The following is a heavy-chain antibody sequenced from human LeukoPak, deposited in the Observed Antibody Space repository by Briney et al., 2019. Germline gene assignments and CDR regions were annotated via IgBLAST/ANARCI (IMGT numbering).Heavy chain of an antibody. V-gene: IGHV3-21*01. J-gene: IGHJ4*02. Sequence: GGSLRLSCAASGFTFTNYAMTWVRQAPGKGLEWVSSISSSSSYIYYADSVKGRFTISRENAMSSLYLQMNSLRAEDTAVYYCARSIDSSGSDYWGQGTLVTVSS. CDR2: ISSSSSYI. CDR1: GFTFTNYA. CDR3: ARSIDSSGSDY. D-gene: IGHD3-22*01.